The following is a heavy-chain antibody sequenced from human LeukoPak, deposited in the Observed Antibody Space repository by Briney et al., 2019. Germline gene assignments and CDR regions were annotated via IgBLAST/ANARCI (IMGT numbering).Heavy chain of an antibody. CDR2: MNPNSGNT. J-gene: IGHJ4*02. V-gene: IGHV1-8*01. Sequence: ASVQFSCKASGYTFTSYDINWVRQATGQGLEWMGWMNPNSGNTGYAQKFQGRVTMTSNTSISTAYMELSSLRSEDTAVYYCARAVFKRGVIITLYYFDYWGQGTLVTVSS. D-gene: IGHD3-10*01. CDR1: GYTFTSYD. CDR3: ARAVFKRGVIITLYYFDY.